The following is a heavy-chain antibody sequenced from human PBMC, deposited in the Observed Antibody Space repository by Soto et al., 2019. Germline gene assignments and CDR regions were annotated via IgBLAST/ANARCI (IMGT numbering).Heavy chain of an antibody. CDR3: ARGLCPRYCSGGSCLTKNWFDP. V-gene: IGHV4-34*01. CDR2: INHSGST. J-gene: IGHJ5*02. D-gene: IGHD2-15*01. CDR1: GESFSGYY. Sequence: PSGSPALACAAYGESFSGYYWSWIRKNPRKGLEWIGEINHSGSTNYNPSRKSRVTISVDTSKNQFSLKLSSVTAADTAVYYCARGLCPRYCSGGSCLTKNWFDPWAQGTLVTVSS.